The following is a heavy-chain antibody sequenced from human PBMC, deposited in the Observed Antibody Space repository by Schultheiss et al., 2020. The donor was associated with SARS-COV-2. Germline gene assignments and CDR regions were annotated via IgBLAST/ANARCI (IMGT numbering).Heavy chain of an antibody. J-gene: IGHJ5*02. CDR2: ISAYNGNT. CDR3: ARDLQASVGYRPRDWFDP. V-gene: IGHV1-18*01. D-gene: IGHD1-26*01. Sequence: ASVKVSCKASGYTFTSYGISWVRQAPGQGLEWMGWISAYNGNTNYAQKLQGRVTMTTDTSTSTAYMELRSLRSDDTAVYYCARDLQASVGYRPRDWFDPWGQGTLVTVSS. CDR1: GYTFTSYG.